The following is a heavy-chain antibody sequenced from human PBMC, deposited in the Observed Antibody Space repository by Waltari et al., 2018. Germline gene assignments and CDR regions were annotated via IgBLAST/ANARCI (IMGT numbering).Heavy chain of an antibody. Sequence: CTVSGGSISSSSYYWGWIRQPPGKGLEWIGSIYYSGSTYYNPSLKSRVTISVDTSKNQFSLKLSSVTAADTAVYYCARHPAMTIMLWYFDLWGRGTLVTVSS. V-gene: IGHV4-39*01. CDR1: GGSISSSSYY. J-gene: IGHJ2*01. CDR3: ARHPAMTIMLWYFDL. D-gene: IGHD2-8*01. CDR2: IYYSGST.